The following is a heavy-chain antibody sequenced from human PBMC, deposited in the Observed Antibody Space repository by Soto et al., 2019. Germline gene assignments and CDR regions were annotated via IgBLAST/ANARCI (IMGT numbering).Heavy chain of an antibody. CDR1: GFTFSSYS. V-gene: IGHV3-21*01. D-gene: IGHD2-2*01. CDR3: ARAECSSTSCFFNWFDP. CDR2: ISSSSSYI. Sequence: GGSLRLSCAASGFTFSSYSMNWVRQAPGKGLEWVSSISSSSSYIYYADSVKGRFTISRDNAKNSLYLQMNSLRAEDTAVYYCARAECSSTSCFFNWFDPWGQGTLVTVSS. J-gene: IGHJ5*02.